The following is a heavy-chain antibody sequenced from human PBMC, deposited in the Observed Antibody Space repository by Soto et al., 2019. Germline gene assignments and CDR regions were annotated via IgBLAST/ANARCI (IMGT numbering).Heavy chain of an antibody. V-gene: IGHV3-74*01. Sequence: GGSLRLSCAASGFTFSNYWMHWVRQAPGKGLVWVSRINSDGSGTTYADSVKGRFTISRDNANNTLYLQMNSLRAEDTAVYYCARDDYSNYVGSYYYYMDVWGKGTTVTVSS. CDR2: INSDGSGT. CDR1: GFTFSNYW. J-gene: IGHJ6*03. CDR3: ARDDYSNYVGSYYYYMDV. D-gene: IGHD4-4*01.